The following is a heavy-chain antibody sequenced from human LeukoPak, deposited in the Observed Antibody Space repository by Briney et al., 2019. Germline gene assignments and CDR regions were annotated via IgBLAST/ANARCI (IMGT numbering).Heavy chain of an antibody. J-gene: IGHJ4*02. D-gene: IGHD5-24*01. CDR1: GFMFSSNW. Sequence: GGSLRLSCAASGFMFSSNWMSWVRLAPGKGLEWVANIKEDGTGTYVDSVKGRFTISRDNAKNSLYLQMNSLRVEDTAVYYCAKEGRSLQTYWGQGTLVTVSS. V-gene: IGHV3-7*03. CDR3: AKEGRSLQTY. CDR2: IKEDGTG.